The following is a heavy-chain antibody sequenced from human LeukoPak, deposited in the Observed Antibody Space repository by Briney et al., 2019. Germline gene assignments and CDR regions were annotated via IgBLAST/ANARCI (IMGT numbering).Heavy chain of an antibody. D-gene: IGHD4-17*01. J-gene: IGHJ2*01. V-gene: IGHV4-59*01. CDR1: GGSISSYY. CDR2: IYYSGST. Sequence: SETLSLTCTVSGGSISSYYWSWIRQPPGKGLEWIGYIYYSGSTNYNPSLKSRVTISVDTSKNQFSLKLSSVTAADTAVYYCASSIDPRVTTLWYFDLWGRGTLVTVSS. CDR3: ASSIDPRVTTLWYFDL.